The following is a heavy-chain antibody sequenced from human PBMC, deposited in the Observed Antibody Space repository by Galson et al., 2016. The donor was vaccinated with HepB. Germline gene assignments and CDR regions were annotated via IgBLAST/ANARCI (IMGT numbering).Heavy chain of an antibody. Sequence: TLSLTCTVSGVSTSNGPYYWSWIRQHEGKGLEWIGYISYSGSTYYNPSLKSRVAISLDRSKSQFSLNLTSVTAADTAVYYCASYGDYYFDYWGQGTLVTVS. D-gene: IGHD4-17*01. V-gene: IGHV4-31*03. CDR2: ISYSGST. J-gene: IGHJ4*02. CDR1: GVSTSNGPYY. CDR3: ASYGDYYFDY.